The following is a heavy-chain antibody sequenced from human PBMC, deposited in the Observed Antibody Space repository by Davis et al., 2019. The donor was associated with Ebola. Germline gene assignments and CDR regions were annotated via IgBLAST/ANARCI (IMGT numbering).Heavy chain of an antibody. CDR3: ARADPGPSSGYQRSWFDP. J-gene: IGHJ5*02. V-gene: IGHV4-59*06. Sequence: PSETLSLTCTVSGGSISSYYWSWIRQHPGKGLEWIGYIYYSGSTYYNPSLKSRVTISVDTSKNQFSLKLSSVTAADTAVYYCARADPGPSSGYQRSWFDPWGQGTLVTVSS. CDR1: GGSISSYY. D-gene: IGHD3-22*01. CDR2: IYYSGST.